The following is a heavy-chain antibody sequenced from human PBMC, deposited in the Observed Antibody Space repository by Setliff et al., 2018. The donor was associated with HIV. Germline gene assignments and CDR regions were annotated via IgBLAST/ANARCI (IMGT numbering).Heavy chain of an antibody. D-gene: IGHD2-21*01. J-gene: IGHJ6*03. V-gene: IGHV3-20*04. Sequence: SQTLSCVVSEFTFEDYGMNWVRQAPGKGLEWVSGINWNGGEKGYADSVKGRFTISRDNAKTSLYLQMNSLRAEDTALYYCARGPPRAYDYHYFMDVWGKGTTVTVSS. CDR3: ARGPPRAYDYHYFMDV. CDR2: INWNGGEK. CDR1: EFTFEDYG.